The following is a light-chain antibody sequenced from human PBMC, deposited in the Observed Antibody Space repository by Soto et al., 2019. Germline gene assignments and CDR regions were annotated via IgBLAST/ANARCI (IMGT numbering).Light chain of an antibody. CDR1: QSISSN. J-gene: IGKJ4*01. V-gene: IGKV3-15*01. CDR3: QQYNNWPRAT. Sequence: EIVMTQSPATLSVSPGERATLSCRASQSISSNLAWYQQKPCQAPRLLMFRTSSRATGFPARFSGSGSGTEFNLTISSLQSEDFGVYYCQQYNNWPRATFGGGTKGDIK. CDR2: RTS.